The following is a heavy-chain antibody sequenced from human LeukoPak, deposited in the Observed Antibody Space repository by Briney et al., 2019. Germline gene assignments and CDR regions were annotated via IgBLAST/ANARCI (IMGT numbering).Heavy chain of an antibody. D-gene: IGHD5/OR15-5a*01. CDR2: IKQDGSEK. V-gene: IGHV3-7*01. CDR3: ARLVSALRVGDAFDI. Sequence: GGSLRLSCAASGFTFSSYWMSWVRQAPGKGLEWVANIKQDGSEKYYVDSVKGRFTISRDNGKNSLYLQMNSLRAEDTAVYYCARLVSALRVGDAFDIWGQGTMVTVSS. J-gene: IGHJ3*02. CDR1: GFTFSSYW.